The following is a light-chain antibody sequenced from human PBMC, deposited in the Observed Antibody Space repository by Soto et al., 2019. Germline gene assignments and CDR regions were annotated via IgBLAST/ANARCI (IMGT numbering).Light chain of an antibody. V-gene: IGKV1-5*03. J-gene: IGKJ3*01. CDR3: QHYDTYSGT. CDR1: QSISSW. CDR2: RAS. Sequence: DIQMTQSPSTLYASVGDRVTITCRASQSISSWLAWYQQKPGKAPKLLIYRASSLESGVPPRFSGSGSGSEFTLTISSLQPDDFATYYCQHYDTYSGTFGPGTEVDIK.